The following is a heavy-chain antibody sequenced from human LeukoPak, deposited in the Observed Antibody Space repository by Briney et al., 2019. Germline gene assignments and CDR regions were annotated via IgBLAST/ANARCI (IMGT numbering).Heavy chain of an antibody. CDR2: FDPEDGET. D-gene: IGHD1-26*01. CDR3: AKLEWELYYYYGMDV. V-gene: IGHV1-24*01. J-gene: IGHJ6*02. Sequence: GASVKVSCKVSGYTLTELSMHWVRQAPGKGLEWMGGFDPEDGETIYAQKFQGRVTITADKSTSTAYMELSSLRSEDTAVYYCAKLEWELYYYYGMDVWGQGTTVTVSS. CDR1: GYTLTELS.